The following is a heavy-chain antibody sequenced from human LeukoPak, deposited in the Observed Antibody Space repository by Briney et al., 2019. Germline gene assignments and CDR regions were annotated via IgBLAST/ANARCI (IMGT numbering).Heavy chain of an antibody. V-gene: IGHV3-66*02. D-gene: IGHD6-19*01. CDR2: IYSGGIT. CDR3: ARRHSSGSN. CDR1: GFTVTTNY. J-gene: IGHJ4*02. Sequence: EGSLRISCAASGFTVTTNYMSLVRQAPGKRLEWVSVIYSGGITYYAASVRGRFTITRDSSKNTLYLQMNSLRVEDTAVYYCARRHSSGSNWGQGTLVTVSS.